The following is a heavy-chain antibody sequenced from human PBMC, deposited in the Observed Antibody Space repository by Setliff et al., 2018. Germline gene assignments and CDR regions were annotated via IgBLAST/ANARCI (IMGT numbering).Heavy chain of an antibody. CDR3: APSYCRGGSCYSYDY. D-gene: IGHD2-15*01. CDR2: ITSSSSYI. J-gene: IGHJ4*02. V-gene: IGHV3-21*01. Sequence: PGGSLRLSCTASGFTFSTYTMNWVRQAPGKGLEWVSSITSSSSYIFYADSVKGRFTISRDNAKNSLYLQMNSLRAEDTAVYYCAPSYCRGGSCYSYDYWGQGTLVTVSS. CDR1: GFTFSTYT.